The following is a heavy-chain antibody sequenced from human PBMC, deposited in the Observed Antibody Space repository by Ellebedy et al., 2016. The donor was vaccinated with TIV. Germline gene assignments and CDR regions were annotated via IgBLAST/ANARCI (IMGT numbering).Heavy chain of an antibody. J-gene: IGHJ4*02. Sequence: GESLKISXAASGFTFSSYGMHWVRQAPGKGLEWVAVISYDGSNKYYADSVKGRFTISRDNSKNTLFLEMRSLRVEDMAVYYCMNGDYWGLGTLVTVSS. V-gene: IGHV3-30*03. D-gene: IGHD2-8*01. CDR3: MNGDY. CDR1: GFTFSSYG. CDR2: ISYDGSNK.